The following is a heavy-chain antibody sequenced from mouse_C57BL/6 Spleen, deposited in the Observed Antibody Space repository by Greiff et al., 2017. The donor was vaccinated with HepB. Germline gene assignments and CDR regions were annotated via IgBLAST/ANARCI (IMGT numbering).Heavy chain of an antibody. J-gene: IGHJ3*01. Sequence: EVHLVESGPGLVKPSQSLSLTCSVTGYSITSGYYWNWIRQFPGNKLEWMGYISYDGSNNYNPSLKNRISITRDTSKNQFFLKLNSVTTEDTATYYCARGTGTAAYWGQGTLVTVSA. CDR2: ISYDGSN. V-gene: IGHV3-6*01. D-gene: IGHD4-1*01. CDR3: ARGTGTAAY. CDR1: GYSITSGYY.